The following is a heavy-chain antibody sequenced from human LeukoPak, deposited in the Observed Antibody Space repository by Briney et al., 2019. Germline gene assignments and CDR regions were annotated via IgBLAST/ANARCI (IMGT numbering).Heavy chain of an antibody. CDR1: GGSISSSSYY. V-gene: IGHV4-39*06. J-gene: IGHJ6*02. D-gene: IGHD3-10*01. Sequence: SETLSLTCTVSGGSISSSSYYWGWIRQPPGKGLERIGSIYYSGSTYYNPSLKSRVTISVDTSKNQFPLKLSSVTAADTAVYYCARDLPHYYGSGSYYYYYYYGMDVWGQGTTVTVSS. CDR3: ARDLPHYYGSGSYYYYYYYGMDV. CDR2: IYYSGST.